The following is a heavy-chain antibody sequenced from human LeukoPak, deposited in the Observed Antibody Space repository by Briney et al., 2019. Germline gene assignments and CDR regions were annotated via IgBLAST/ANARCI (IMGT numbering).Heavy chain of an antibody. Sequence: SETLSLTCTVSGGSISSSSYYWGWIRQPPGKGLEWIGSIYYSGSTYYNPSLKSRVTISVDTSKNQFSLKLSSVTAADTAVYYCARRIAVESDFDYWGQGTQVTVSS. CDR3: ARRIAVESDFDY. J-gene: IGHJ4*02. CDR2: IYYSGST. D-gene: IGHD6-19*01. V-gene: IGHV4-39*01. CDR1: GGSISSSSYY.